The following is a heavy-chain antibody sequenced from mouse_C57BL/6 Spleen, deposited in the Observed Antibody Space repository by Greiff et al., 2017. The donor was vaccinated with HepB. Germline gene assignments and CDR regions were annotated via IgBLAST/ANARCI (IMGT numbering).Heavy chain of an antibody. CDR3: ARSTTVGNFDY. CDR2: IYPGDGDT. J-gene: IGHJ2*01. V-gene: IGHV1-80*01. Sequence: VQLQQSGAELVKPGASVKISCKASGYAFSSYWMNWVKQRPGKGLEWIGQIYPGDGDTNYNGKFKGKATLTADKSSSTAYMQLSSLTSEDSAVYFCARSTTVGNFDYWGQGTTLTVSS. CDR1: GYAFSSYW. D-gene: IGHD1-1*01.